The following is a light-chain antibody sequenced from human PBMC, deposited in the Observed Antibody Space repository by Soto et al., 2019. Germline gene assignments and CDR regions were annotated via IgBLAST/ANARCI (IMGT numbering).Light chain of an antibody. CDR1: QSISSY. CDR3: QQSYSTPST. CDR2: AAS. J-gene: IGKJ5*01. Sequence: DIQMTQSPSSLSASVGDRVTITCRASQSISSYLNWYQQKPGKAPKLLIYAASSLQSGVPSRFSGSGSGTDFTLTISSLQPEDFATYYCQQSYSTPSTFGQGTRLEN. V-gene: IGKV1-39*01.